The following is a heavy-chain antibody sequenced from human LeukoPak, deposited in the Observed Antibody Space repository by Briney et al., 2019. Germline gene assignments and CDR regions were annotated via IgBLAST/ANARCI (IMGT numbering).Heavy chain of an antibody. Sequence: GGSLRLSCAASGFTVSSNYMTWVRQAPGKGLEWVSVIYSGGSTYYAASVKGRFTISRDNSKNTLYLQMNSLRAEDTAVYYCARIVAGGAFDIWGQGTMVTVSS. CDR1: GFTVSSNY. CDR2: IYSGGST. J-gene: IGHJ3*02. V-gene: IGHV3-66*01. CDR3: ARIVAGGAFDI. D-gene: IGHD1-26*01.